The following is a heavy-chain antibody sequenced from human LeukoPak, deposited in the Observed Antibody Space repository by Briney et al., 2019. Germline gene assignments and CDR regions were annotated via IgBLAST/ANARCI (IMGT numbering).Heavy chain of an antibody. Sequence: GGSLRLSCAASGFTFSSYAMSWVRQAPGKGLEWVSAISGSGGSTHYADSMKGRFTISRDNSKNTLYLQMNSLRAEDTAVYYCAKGITIFGVNTIWYYFDYWGQGTLVTVSS. CDR2: ISGSGGST. CDR1: GFTFSSYA. CDR3: AKGITIFGVNTIWYYFDY. D-gene: IGHD3-3*01. J-gene: IGHJ4*02. V-gene: IGHV3-23*01.